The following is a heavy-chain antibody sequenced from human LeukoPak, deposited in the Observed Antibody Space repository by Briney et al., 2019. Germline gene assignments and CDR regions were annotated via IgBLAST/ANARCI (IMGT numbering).Heavy chain of an antibody. CDR3: ARDISGSYYVDEFGNWFDP. Sequence: ASVKVSCKVSGYTLTELSMHWVRQAPGQGLEWMGWINPNSGSTNYAQKFQGRVTMTRDTSISTAYMELSRLRSDDTAVYYCARDISGSYYVDEFGNWFDPWGQGTLVTVSS. V-gene: IGHV1-2*02. J-gene: IGHJ5*02. CDR1: GYTLTELS. CDR2: INPNSGST. D-gene: IGHD1-26*01.